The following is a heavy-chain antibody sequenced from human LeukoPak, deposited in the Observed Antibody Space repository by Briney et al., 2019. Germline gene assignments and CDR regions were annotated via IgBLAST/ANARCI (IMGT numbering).Heavy chain of an antibody. D-gene: IGHD3-10*01. CDR2: INHSGST. Sequence: SETLSLTCAVYGGSFSGYHWSWIRQPPGKGLEWIGEINHSGSTNYNPSLKSRVTISVDTSKNQFSLKLSSVTAADTAVYYCARGLRRSQRDYYYYYGMDVWGQGTTVTVSS. CDR3: ARGLRRSQRDYYYYYGMDV. J-gene: IGHJ6*02. V-gene: IGHV4-34*01. CDR1: GGSFSGYH.